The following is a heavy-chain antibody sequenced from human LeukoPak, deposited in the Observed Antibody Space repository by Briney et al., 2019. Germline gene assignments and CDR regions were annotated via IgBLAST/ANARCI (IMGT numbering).Heavy chain of an antibody. Sequence: GGSLRLSCAASGFTFSSYSMNWVRQAPGKGLEWVSSISSSSSYIYYADSVKGRFTISRDNAKNSLYLQMNSLRAEDTAVYYCARHNQAYYYYGMDVWGQGTTVTVSS. CDR3: ARHNQAYYYYGMDV. CDR2: ISSSSSYI. V-gene: IGHV3-21*01. J-gene: IGHJ6*02. CDR1: GFTFSSYS.